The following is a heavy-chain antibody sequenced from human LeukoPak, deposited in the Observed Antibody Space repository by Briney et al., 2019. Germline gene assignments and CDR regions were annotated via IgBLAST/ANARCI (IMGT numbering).Heavy chain of an antibody. CDR2: IYYSGST. CDR1: GGSISSGGYY. Sequence: PSETLSLTCTVSGGSISSGGYYWSWIRQHPGKGLEWIGYIYYSGSTYYNPSLKSRVTISVDTSKNQFSLKLSSVTAADTAVYYCARCSDYGGNRFDYWGQGTLVTVSS. D-gene: IGHD4-23*01. V-gene: IGHV4-31*03. J-gene: IGHJ4*02. CDR3: ARCSDYGGNRFDY.